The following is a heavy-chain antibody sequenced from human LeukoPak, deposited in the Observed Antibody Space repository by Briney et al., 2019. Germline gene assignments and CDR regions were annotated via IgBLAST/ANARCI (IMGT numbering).Heavy chain of an antibody. J-gene: IGHJ4*02. CDR3: ARRDYCSSTSCSAFDY. V-gene: IGHV4-61*01. CDR2: IYYSGST. CDR1: GGSVSSGSYY. D-gene: IGHD2-2*01. Sequence: PSETLSLTCTVSGGSVSSGSYYWRWIRQPPGKGLEWIGYIYYSGSTNYNPSLKSRVTISVDTSKNQFSLKLSSVTAADTAVYYCARRDYCSSTSCSAFDYWGQGTLVTVSS.